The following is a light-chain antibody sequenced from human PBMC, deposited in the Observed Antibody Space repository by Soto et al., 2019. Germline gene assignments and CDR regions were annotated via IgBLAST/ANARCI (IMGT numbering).Light chain of an antibody. CDR3: QQSYVTPPIT. CDR1: QSISRY. Sequence: DIQMTQSPSSLSASVGDRVTITCRAIQSISRYLNWYQHRPGQAPKLLINAASNLRSGVPSRFSGSGSGTDFTLTITSLQPEDFAFSYCQQSYVTPPITLGQGTRMEIK. V-gene: IGKV1-39*01. J-gene: IGKJ5*01. CDR2: AAS.